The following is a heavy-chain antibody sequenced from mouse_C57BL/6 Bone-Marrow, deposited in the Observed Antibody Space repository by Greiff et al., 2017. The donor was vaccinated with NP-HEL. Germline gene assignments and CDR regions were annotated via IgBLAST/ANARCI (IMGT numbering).Heavy chain of an antibody. CDR1: GYTFTDYY. CDR2: INPYNGGT. Sequence: VQLQQSGPVLVKLGASVKMSCKASGYTFTDYYMNWVKQSHGKSLEWIGVINPYNGGTSYNQKFKGKATLTVDKSSSTAYMELNSLTSEDSAVYYCARGGWLLYFDYWGQGTTLTVSS. D-gene: IGHD2-3*01. J-gene: IGHJ2*01. CDR3: ARGGWLLYFDY. V-gene: IGHV1-19*01.